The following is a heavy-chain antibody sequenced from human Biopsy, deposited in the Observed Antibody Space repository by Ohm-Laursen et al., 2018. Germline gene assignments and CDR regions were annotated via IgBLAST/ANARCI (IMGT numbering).Heavy chain of an antibody. J-gene: IGHJ5*01. CDR3: ATELLPPGVGGPWLDS. D-gene: IGHD3-10*01. V-gene: IGHV3-21*06. Sequence: SLRLSCAAFGVTLSGYGMNWVRQAPGKGLEWVSSISASSSYIYYADSVKGRFTVSRDNTKNTLSLQMNSLRAADTAIYFCATELLPPGVGGPWLDSWGQGTPVTVSS. CDR2: ISASSSYI. CDR1: GVTLSGYG.